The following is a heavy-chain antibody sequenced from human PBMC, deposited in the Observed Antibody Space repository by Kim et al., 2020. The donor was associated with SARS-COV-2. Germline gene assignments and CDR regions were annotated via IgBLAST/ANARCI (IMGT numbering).Heavy chain of an antibody. Sequence: YAQKFQGRGTMSRNTSITTAYMELSSLRSEDTAVYYCAGRIAAAGTPIGYWGQGTLVTVSS. V-gene: IGHV1-8*01. D-gene: IGHD6-13*01. CDR3: AGRIAAAGTPIGY. J-gene: IGHJ4*02.